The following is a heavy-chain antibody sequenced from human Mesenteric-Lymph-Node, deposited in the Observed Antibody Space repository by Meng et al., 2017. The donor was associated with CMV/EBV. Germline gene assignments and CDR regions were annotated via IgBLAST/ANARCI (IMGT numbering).Heavy chain of an antibody. CDR1: GGSFSGYY. J-gene: IGHJ4*02. D-gene: IGHD4-23*01. V-gene: IGHV4-34*01. Sequence: VQLQQWGAGLFKPSDTLALTCAVYGGSFSGYYWSWIRQPPGKGLEWIGEINHSGSTNYNPSLKSRVTISVDTSKNQFSLKLSSVTAADTAVYYCARHQRWLKSEGGFNYWGQGTLVTVSS. CDR3: ARHQRWLKSEGGFNY. CDR2: INHSGST.